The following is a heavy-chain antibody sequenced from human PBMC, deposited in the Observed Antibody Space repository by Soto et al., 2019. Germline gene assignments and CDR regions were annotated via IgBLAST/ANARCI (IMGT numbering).Heavy chain of an antibody. Sequence: PSETLSLTCAVSGYSISSGYYWGWIRQPPGKGLEWIGSISHSGSTYYNPSLKSRVTMSLDTSKKQFSLKLTSVTAADTALYYCARLRPWGNSSGPFDLWGQGTMVTVSS. CDR1: GYSISSGYY. D-gene: IGHD3-16*01. CDR2: ISHSGST. V-gene: IGHV4-38-2*01. J-gene: IGHJ4*02. CDR3: ARLRPWGNSSGPFDL.